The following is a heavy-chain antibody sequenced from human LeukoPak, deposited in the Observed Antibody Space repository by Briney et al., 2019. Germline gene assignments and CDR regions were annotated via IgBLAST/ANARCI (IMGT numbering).Heavy chain of an antibody. CDR2: IYNGGVI. Sequence: PSETPSLTCAVYGGSFSGYYWSWIRQPAGKGLEWIGRIYNGGVITYNPSLKSRVTMSIDTSNNQFSLRLRFVTAADTAVYYCARDSGTTGEVKFDPWGQGTLVTVSS. CDR1: GGSFSGYY. CDR3: ARDSGTTGEVKFDP. J-gene: IGHJ5*02. V-gene: IGHV4-4*07. D-gene: IGHD3-10*01.